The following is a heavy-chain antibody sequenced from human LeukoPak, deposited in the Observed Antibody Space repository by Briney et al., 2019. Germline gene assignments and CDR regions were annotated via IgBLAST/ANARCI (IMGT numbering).Heavy chain of an antibody. CDR2: IIPIFGTA. D-gene: IGHD4-17*01. V-gene: IGHV1-69*13. J-gene: IGHJ6*02. CDR1: GGTFSSYA. CDR3: AREMEDGEYDYYYGMDV. Sequence: SVKVSCKASGGTFSSYAISWVRQAPGQGLEWMGGIIPIFGTANYAQKFQGRVTITADESTSTAYMELSSLRSEDTAVYYCAREMEDGEYDYYYGMDVWGQGTTVTVSS.